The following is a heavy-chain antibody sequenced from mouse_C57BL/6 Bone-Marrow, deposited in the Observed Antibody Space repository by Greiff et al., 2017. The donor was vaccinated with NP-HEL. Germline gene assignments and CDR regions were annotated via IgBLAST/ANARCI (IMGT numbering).Heavy chain of an antibody. J-gene: IGHJ3*01. CDR2: IHPNSGST. CDR1: GYTFTSYW. Sequence: VQLQQPGAELVKPGASVKLSCKASGYTFTSYWMHWVKQRPGQGLEWIGMIHPNSGSTNYNEKFKSKATLTVDKSSSTAYMQLSSLTSEDSAVYYCARRWLLLFAYWGQGTLVTVSA. D-gene: IGHD2-3*01. CDR3: ARRWLLLFAY. V-gene: IGHV1-64*01.